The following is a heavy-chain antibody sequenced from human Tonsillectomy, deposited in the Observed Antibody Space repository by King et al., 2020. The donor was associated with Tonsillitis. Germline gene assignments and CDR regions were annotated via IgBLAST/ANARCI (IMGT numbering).Heavy chain of an antibody. CDR3: ARDRCSSTSCSQGFDP. D-gene: IGHD2-2*01. CDR2: IYYSGST. J-gene: IGHJ5*02. V-gene: IGHV4-59*01. Sequence: VQLQESGPGLVKPSETLSLTCTVSGGSISSYYWSWIRQPPGKGLEWIGYIYYSGSTNYNPSLQSRVTISVDTSKNQFSLKLSSVTAAEPAVYYCARDRCSSTSCSQGFDPWGQGTLVTVSS. CDR1: GGSISSYY.